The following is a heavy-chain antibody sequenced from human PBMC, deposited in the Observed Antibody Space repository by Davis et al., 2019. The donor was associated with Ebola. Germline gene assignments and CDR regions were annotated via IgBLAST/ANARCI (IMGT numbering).Heavy chain of an antibody. CDR1: GFTFSSSW. J-gene: IGHJ6*02. CDR3: TRATLDHYYGMDV. CDR2: IYAGSST. V-gene: IGHV3-66*01. Sequence: GESLKISCAASGFTFSSSWMHWVRQAPGKGLEWVSVIYAGSSTYYTDSVKGRFTISRDYSKNTLFLQMNRLRAEDTAVYYCTRATLDHYYGMDVWGQGTTVTVSS.